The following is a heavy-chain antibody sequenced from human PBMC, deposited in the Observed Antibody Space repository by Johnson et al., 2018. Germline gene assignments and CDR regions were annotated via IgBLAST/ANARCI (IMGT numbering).Heavy chain of an antibody. Sequence: QVQLVESGGGVVQPGRSLRLSCAASGFTFSSYAMHWVRQAPGKGLEWVAVISYDGSNKYYADSVKGRFTISRDNSKNTLYLQMNSLRAEDTAVYYWARDLPDGYNRNDAFDIWGQGTMVTVSS. V-gene: IGHV3-30-3*01. CDR1: GFTFSSYA. CDR2: ISYDGSNK. D-gene: IGHD5-24*01. J-gene: IGHJ3*02. CDR3: ARDLPDGYNRNDAFDI.